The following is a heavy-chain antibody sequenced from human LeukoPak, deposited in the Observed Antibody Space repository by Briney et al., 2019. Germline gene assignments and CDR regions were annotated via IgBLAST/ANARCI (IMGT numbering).Heavy chain of an antibody. Sequence: GGSLRLSCVASGLTFSSYSMSWVRQAPGKGLEWVSSFTSRSGTIYYADSVKGRFTISRDNAKNSLYLQMNSLRAEDTAVYYCARTYCSSTSCYREEDYWGQGTLVTVSS. CDR2: FTSRSGTI. J-gene: IGHJ4*02. V-gene: IGHV3-21*01. CDR1: GLTFSSYS. CDR3: ARTYCSSTSCYREEDY. D-gene: IGHD2-2*02.